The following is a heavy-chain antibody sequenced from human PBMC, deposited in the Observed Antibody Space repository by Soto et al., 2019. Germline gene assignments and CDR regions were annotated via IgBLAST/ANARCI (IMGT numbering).Heavy chain of an antibody. CDR2: ISGSGGST. CDR3: AKSNWNYVGQFGY. CDR1: GFTFSSYA. D-gene: IGHD1-7*01. J-gene: IGHJ4*02. V-gene: IGHV3-23*01. Sequence: EVQLLESGGGLVQPGGSLRLSCAASGFTFSSYAMSWVRQAPGKGLEWVSAISGSGGSTYYADSVKGRFTISRDNSKNTLYLQMNSLRAEDTAVYYCAKSNWNYVGQFGYWGQRTLVTVSS.